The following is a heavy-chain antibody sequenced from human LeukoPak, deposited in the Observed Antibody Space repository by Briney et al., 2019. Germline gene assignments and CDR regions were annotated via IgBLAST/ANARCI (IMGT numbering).Heavy chain of an antibody. CDR1: GGSISSGGCY. CDR3: ARGSSGWYSIDY. CDR2: IYSSGST. Sequence: SQTLSLTCTVSGGSISSGGCYWSWIRQPAGKGLEWIGRIYSSGSTNYNPSLNSRVTMSVDTSKNQFSLKLSSVTAADTAVYYCARGSSGWYSIDYWGQGTLVTVSS. D-gene: IGHD6-19*01. V-gene: IGHV4-61*02. J-gene: IGHJ4*02.